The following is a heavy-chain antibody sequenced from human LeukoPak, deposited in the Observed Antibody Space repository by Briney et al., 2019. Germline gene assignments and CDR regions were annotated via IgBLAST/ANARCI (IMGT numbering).Heavy chain of an antibody. CDR2: IYYSGTT. J-gene: IGHJ4*02. V-gene: IGHV4-59*08. Sequence: SETLSLTCAISGGSINNYYWSWIRQPPGKGLEWIGYIYYSGTTNSNPSLNSRVNPSLDTAKNQFSLRMSSVTAADTAVYYCARQTAKNVGTAGFDSWGQGNLVTVSS. D-gene: IGHD1-1*01. CDR1: GGSINNYY. CDR3: ARQTAKNVGTAGFDS.